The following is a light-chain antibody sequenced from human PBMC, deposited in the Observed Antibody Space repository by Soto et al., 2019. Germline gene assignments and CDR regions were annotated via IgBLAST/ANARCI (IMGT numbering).Light chain of an antibody. J-gene: IGKJ3*01. CDR3: QQYQSYFLT. CDR1: QSISRS. CDR2: DAS. V-gene: IGKV1-5*01. Sequence: DIQMTQSPSTLSASVGDRVTITCRASQSISRSLAWYQQKSGKAPKLLIYDASSLESGVPSRFSGSGFATEFTLTISGLQPDHFATYYCQQYQSYFLTFGPGTTVDMK.